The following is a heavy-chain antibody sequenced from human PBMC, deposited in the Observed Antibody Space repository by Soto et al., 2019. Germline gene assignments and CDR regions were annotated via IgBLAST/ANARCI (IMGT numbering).Heavy chain of an antibody. Sequence: PGGSLRLSCAASGFTFSNAWMSWVRQAPGKGLEWVGRIKSKIDGGTTDFAAPVKGRFTISRDDSKNTLFLQMNSLKTEDTAVYYCTTDDPINRYWGQGTLVTV. CDR2: IKSKIDGGTT. CDR1: GFTFSNAW. CDR3: TTDDPINRY. J-gene: IGHJ4*02. V-gene: IGHV3-15*01.